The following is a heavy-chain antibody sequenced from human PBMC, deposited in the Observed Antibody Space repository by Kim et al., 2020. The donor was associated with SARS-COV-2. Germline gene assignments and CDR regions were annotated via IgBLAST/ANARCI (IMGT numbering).Heavy chain of an antibody. Sequence: GGSLRLSCAASGFTFSSYSMNWVRQAPGKGLEWVSSISSSSSYIYYADSVKGRFTISRDNAKNSLYLQMNSLRAEDTAVYYCVTGGYCSGGSCQGYWGQGTLVTVSS. CDR2: ISSSSSYI. J-gene: IGHJ4*02. CDR1: GFTFSSYS. V-gene: IGHV3-21*01. CDR3: VTGGYCSGGSCQGY. D-gene: IGHD2-15*01.